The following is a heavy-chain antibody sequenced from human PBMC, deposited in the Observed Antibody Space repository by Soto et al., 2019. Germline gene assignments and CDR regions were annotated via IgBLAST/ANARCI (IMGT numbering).Heavy chain of an antibody. CDR3: ARKNYGDYPTDY. D-gene: IGHD4-17*01. CDR1: GFSLSTSGVG. CDR2: IYWDDDK. V-gene: IGHV2-5*02. Sequence: SGPTLVNDTQTLTLTCTFSGFSLSTSGVGVGWIRQPPGKALEWLAVIYWDDDKRYSPSLQSRLTITKDTSKNQVVLTMTNMDPVDTATYYCARKNYGDYPTDYWGQGTLVTVSS. J-gene: IGHJ4*02.